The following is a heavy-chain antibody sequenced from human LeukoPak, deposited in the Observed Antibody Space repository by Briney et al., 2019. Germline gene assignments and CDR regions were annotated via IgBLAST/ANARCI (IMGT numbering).Heavy chain of an antibody. V-gene: IGHV1-2*02. D-gene: IGHD6-13*01. J-gene: IGHJ4*02. Sequence: ASVKVSCKASAYTFTGYYMHWVRQAPGQGLEWMGWINPNSGGTNYAQKFQGRVTMTRDTSISTAYMELSRLRSDDTAVYYCARLIAAAGRVRDYWGQGTLVTVSS. CDR1: AYTFTGYY. CDR2: INPNSGGT. CDR3: ARLIAAAGRVRDY.